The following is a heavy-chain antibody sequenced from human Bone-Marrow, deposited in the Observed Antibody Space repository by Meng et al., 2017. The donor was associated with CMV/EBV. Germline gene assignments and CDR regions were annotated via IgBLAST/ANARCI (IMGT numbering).Heavy chain of an antibody. CDR3: ARDPDRDIVVVPAAMGWFDP. Sequence: GGSLRLSCAASGFTFSSFAMHWVRQAPGKGLEWVAVISYNGFNEYYADSVKGRFTISRDNSKNTLYLQMNSLRAEDTAVYYCARDPDRDIVVVPAAMGWFDPWGQGTLVTVSS. V-gene: IGHV3-30-3*01. CDR1: GFTFSSFA. J-gene: IGHJ5*02. CDR2: ISYNGFNE. D-gene: IGHD2-2*01.